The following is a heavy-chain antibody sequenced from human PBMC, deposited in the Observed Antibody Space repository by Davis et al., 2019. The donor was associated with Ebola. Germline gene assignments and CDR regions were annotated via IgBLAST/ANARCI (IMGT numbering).Heavy chain of an antibody. D-gene: IGHD6-6*01. CDR2: ISWDGGTA. Sequence: GESLKISCAASGFTFDDYAMHWVRQAPGKGLEWVSLISWDGGTAHYADSVKGRFTISRDNSKNSLYLQMNSLRAEDTALYYCAKGGAAREDQYFHYWGQGTLVTVSS. CDR3: AKGGAAREDQYFHY. CDR1: GFTFDDYA. V-gene: IGHV3-43D*03. J-gene: IGHJ4*02.